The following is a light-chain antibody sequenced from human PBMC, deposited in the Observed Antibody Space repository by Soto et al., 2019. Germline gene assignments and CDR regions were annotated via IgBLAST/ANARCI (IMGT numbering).Light chain of an antibody. J-gene: IGLJ1*01. CDR3: SSYTTVSTYV. CDR2: DVC. V-gene: IGLV2-14*01. CDR1: SSDVGGYNY. Sequence: QSVLTQPASVSGSPGQSITISCTGTSSDVGGYNYVSWYQQHPGKAPKLMIYDVCNRPSGVSNRFSGSKSVNTASLTISGLQAEDEADYYCSSYTTVSTYVFGTGTKLTVL.